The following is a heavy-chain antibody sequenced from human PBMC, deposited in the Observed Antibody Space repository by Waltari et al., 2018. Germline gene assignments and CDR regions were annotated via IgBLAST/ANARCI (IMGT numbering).Heavy chain of an antibody. V-gene: IGHV3-33*01. Sequence: QVQLVESGGGVVQPGRSLRLSCAASGLTFSNYGMQWVRQAPGKGLEWVAVIFYDGSKQYYGDSVKGRFTISRDDSKNTLYLQMNSLRAEDTAVYNCVRGDYYFDFWGQGTLVTVSS. J-gene: IGHJ4*02. CDR1: GLTFSNYG. CDR3: VRGDYYFDF. CDR2: IFYDGSKQ. D-gene: IGHD1-26*01.